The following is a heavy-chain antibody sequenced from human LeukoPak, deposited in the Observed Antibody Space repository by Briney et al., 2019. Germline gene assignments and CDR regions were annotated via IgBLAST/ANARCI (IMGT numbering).Heavy chain of an antibody. Sequence: SETLSLTCAVSGGSLSGYYWNWIRQPPGKGLEWIGYVNAAGSTKYNPSLSSRLTISVDKSKNQFSLKLSSVTAADTAVYYCARVKSGYSGYDPLRYYYYYYYMDVWGKGTTVTVSS. V-gene: IGHV4-59*13. D-gene: IGHD5-12*01. CDR1: GGSLSGYY. CDR2: VNAAGST. CDR3: ARVKSGYSGYDPLRYYYYYYYMDV. J-gene: IGHJ6*03.